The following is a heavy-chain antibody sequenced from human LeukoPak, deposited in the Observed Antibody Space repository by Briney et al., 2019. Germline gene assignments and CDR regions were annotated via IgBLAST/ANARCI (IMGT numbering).Heavy chain of an antibody. Sequence: GGSLRLSCAASGFTVSSNYMSWVRQAPGKGLEWVAVISYDGSNKYYADSVKGRFTISRDNAKNSLYLQMNSLRAEDTAVYYCARGYNWNYGHFDYWGQGTLVTVSS. D-gene: IGHD1-7*01. V-gene: IGHV3-30-3*01. CDR3: ARGYNWNYGHFDY. CDR2: ISYDGSNK. J-gene: IGHJ4*02. CDR1: GFTVSSNY.